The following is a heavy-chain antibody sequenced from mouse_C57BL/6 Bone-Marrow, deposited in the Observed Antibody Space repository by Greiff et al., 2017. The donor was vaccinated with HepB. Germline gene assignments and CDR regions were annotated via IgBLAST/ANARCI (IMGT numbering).Heavy chain of an antibody. J-gene: IGHJ2*01. V-gene: IGHV5-2*01. Sequence: EVHLVESGGGLVQPGESLKLSCESNEYEFPSHDMSWVRKTPEKRLELVAAINSDGGSTYYPDTMERRFIISRDNTKKTRYLQMGSLRSEDTALYYCARDGYDGRDFDYWGQGTTLTVSS. D-gene: IGHD2-2*01. CDR3: ARDGYDGRDFDY. CDR1: EYEFPSHD. CDR2: INSDGGST.